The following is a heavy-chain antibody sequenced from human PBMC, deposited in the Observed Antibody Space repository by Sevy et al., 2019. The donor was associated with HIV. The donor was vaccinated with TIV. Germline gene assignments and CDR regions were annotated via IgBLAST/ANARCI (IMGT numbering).Heavy chain of an antibody. V-gene: IGHV3-48*03. CDR1: GFTFSSYE. J-gene: IGHJ4*02. CDR3: ARDLPPSATTVAHFDH. D-gene: IGHD4-17*01. CDR2: ISNSRTTI. Sequence: GGSLRLSCAASGFTFSSYEMNRVRQAPWKGLEWVSYISNSRTTISYSDSVRGRFTISKDNARNSLYLQMNSLRGEDTAVYYCARDLPPSATTVAHFDHWGQGTLVTVSS.